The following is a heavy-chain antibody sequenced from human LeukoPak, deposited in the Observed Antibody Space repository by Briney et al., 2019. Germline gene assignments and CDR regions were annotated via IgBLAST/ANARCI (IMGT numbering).Heavy chain of an antibody. CDR3: ASNGIVATIDFDY. CDR2: ISGSGGRA. CDR1: GFTFSSHA. J-gene: IGHJ4*02. D-gene: IGHD5-12*01. Sequence: GGSLRLSCAASGFTFSSHAMSWVRQAPGKGLEWGSAISGSGGRAYYAYSVKGRFTISRDNSKNTLYLQMNSLRAEDTAVYYCASNGIVATIDFDYWGQGTLVTVSS. V-gene: IGHV3-23*01.